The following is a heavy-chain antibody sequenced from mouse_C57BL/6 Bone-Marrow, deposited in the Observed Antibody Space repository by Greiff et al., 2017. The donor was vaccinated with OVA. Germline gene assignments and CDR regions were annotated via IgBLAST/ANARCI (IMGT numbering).Heavy chain of an antibody. Sequence: VQLQQPGAELVKPGASVKLSCKASGYTFTRYWMQWVKQRPGQGLEWIGEIDPSDIYTNYNQKFKGKATLTVVPSSRTAYMQLSSLTSEDSAVYYCARNYYGSSRYWYLDVWGTGTTVTVSS. D-gene: IGHD1-1*01. CDR3: ARNYYGSSRYWYLDV. J-gene: IGHJ1*03. V-gene: IGHV1-50*01. CDR2: IDPSDIYT. CDR1: GYTFTRYW.